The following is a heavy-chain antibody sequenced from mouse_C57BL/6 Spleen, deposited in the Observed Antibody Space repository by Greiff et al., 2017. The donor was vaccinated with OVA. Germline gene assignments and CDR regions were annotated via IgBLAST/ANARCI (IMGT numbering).Heavy chain of an antibody. V-gene: IGHV6-6*01. CDR1: GFTFSDAW. Sequence: EVKLVESGGGLVQPGGSMKLSCAASGFTFSDAWMDWVRQSPEKGLEWVAEIRNKANNHATYYAESVKGRFTISRDDSKSSVYLQMNSLRAEDTGIYYCTRGLGRSLYYFDYWGQGTTLTVSS. J-gene: IGHJ2*01. CDR2: IRNKANNHAT. CDR3: TRGLGRSLYYFDY. D-gene: IGHD4-1*01.